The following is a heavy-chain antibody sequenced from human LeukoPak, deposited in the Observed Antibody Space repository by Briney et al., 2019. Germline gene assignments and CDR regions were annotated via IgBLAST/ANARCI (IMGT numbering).Heavy chain of an antibody. J-gene: IGHJ5*02. Sequence: PSQTLSLTCTVSGGSISSGDYYWSWIRRPPGKGLEWIGYIYYSGSTYYNPSLKSRVTISVDTSKNQFSLKLSSVTVADTAVYYCARYMVRGENWFDPWGQGTLVTVSS. V-gene: IGHV4-30-4*08. CDR3: ARYMVRGENWFDP. CDR1: GGSISSGDYY. D-gene: IGHD3-10*01. CDR2: IYYSGST.